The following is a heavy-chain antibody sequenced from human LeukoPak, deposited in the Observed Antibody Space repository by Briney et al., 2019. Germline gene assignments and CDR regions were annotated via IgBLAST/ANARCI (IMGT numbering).Heavy chain of an antibody. CDR2: INPSGGST. D-gene: IGHD6-19*01. CDR1: GYTFTSYY. CDR3: ARDHEWLKAFDI. V-gene: IGHV1-46*01. J-gene: IGHJ3*02. Sequence: ASVKVSCKASGYTFTSYYMHWVRQAPGQGLEWMGIINPSGGSTSYAQKFQGRVTMTTDTSTSTAYMELRSLRSDDTAVYYCARDHEWLKAFDIWGQGTMVTVSS.